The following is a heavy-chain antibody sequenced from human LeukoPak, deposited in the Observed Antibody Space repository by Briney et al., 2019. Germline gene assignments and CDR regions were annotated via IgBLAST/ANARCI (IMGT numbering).Heavy chain of an antibody. CDR1: GGSISSYY. V-gene: IGHV4-59*08. CDR3: ASQSASSGWFGY. J-gene: IGHJ5*01. Sequence: SETLSLTCTVSGGSISSYYWSWIRQPPGKGLEWIGYIYYTGSTNYNPSLKSRVTISIDTSKNQFSLKLRSVTAADTAVYYCASQSASSGWFGYWXXXTXVXXXS. CDR2: IYYTGST. D-gene: IGHD6-19*01.